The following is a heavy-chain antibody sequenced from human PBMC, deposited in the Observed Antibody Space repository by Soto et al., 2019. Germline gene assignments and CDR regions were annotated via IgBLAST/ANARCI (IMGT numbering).Heavy chain of an antibody. CDR1: GGTFSRYA. CDR2: IIPIFGTS. V-gene: IGHV1-69*13. J-gene: IGHJ6*02. D-gene: IGHD3-10*01. CDR3: ARCLTMVRDSYESWPYYSGMDV. Sequence: SVKVSCKASGGTFSRYAISWVRQAPGQGLEWMGGIIPIFGTSKYAQKFQGRVTITPDESTSTAYMELSRLRSEDTAVYYCARCLTMVRDSYESWPYYSGMDVWGQGTTVTVSS.